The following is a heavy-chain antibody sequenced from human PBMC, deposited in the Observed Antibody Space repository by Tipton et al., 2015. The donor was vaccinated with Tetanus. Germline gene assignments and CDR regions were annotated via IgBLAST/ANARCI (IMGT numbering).Heavy chain of an antibody. CDR3: ARHLYGYWFDP. CDR1: GDSMSSSDYY. V-gene: IGHV4-39*01. Sequence: TLSLTCTVSGDSMSSSDYYWGWIRQAPGKGLEWIASIYFEGSTYYSPSLKSRVAIDVDTSQNLFSLRLTSVTAADTAVYYCARHLYGYWFDPWGQGALVTVSS. D-gene: IGHD5-24*01. CDR2: IYFEGST. J-gene: IGHJ5*02.